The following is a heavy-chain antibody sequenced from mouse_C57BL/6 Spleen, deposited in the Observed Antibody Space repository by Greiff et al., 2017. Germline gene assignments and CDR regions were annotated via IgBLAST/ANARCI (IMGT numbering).Heavy chain of an antibody. J-gene: IGHJ4*01. Sequence: EVQLQQSGGGLVKPGGSLKLSCAASGFTFSDYGMHWVRQAPEKGLEWVAYISSGSSTIYYADTVKGRFTISRDNAKNTLFLQMTSLRSEDTAMYYCARTRLYAMDYWGQGTSVTVSS. CDR3: ARTRLYAMDY. CDR1: GFTFSDYG. CDR2: ISSGSSTI. V-gene: IGHV5-17*01.